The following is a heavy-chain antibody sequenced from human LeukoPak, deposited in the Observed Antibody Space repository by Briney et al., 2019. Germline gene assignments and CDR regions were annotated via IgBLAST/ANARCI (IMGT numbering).Heavy chain of an antibody. V-gene: IGHV3-74*01. CDR3: ARDNIYLSDC. J-gene: IGHJ4*02. CDR1: GFSLQNYW. CDR2: INGDGSST. D-gene: IGHD2/OR15-2a*01. Sequence: PGGSLRLSCAASGFSLQNYWMDWVCQGPGKGLVWVSQINGDGSSTTYADSVKGRFTISRDDAKNTVYLQMDTLGADDTAVYYCARDNIYLSDCCGQGTLVTVSS.